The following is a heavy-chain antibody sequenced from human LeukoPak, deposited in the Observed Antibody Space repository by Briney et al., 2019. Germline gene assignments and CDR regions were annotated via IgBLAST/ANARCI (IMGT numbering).Heavy chain of an antibody. CDR3: ARGGDYGDYAFDY. D-gene: IGHD4-17*01. Sequence: ASVKVSCKASGYTFTGYYMHWVRQAPGQGLEWMGWINPNSGGTNYAQKFQGRVTMTRDTSNSTAYMELSRLRSDDTAVYYCARGGDYGDYAFDYWGQGTLVTVSS. J-gene: IGHJ4*02. CDR1: GYTFTGYY. CDR2: INPNSGGT. V-gene: IGHV1-2*02.